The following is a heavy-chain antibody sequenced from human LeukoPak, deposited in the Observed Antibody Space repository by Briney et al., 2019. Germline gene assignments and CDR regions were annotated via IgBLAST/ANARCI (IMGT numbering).Heavy chain of an antibody. CDR2: IIPIFGTA. CDR1: GGTFSSYA. D-gene: IGHD1-26*01. Sequence: ASVKVSCKASGGTFSSYAISWVRQAPGQGLEWMGGIIPIFGTANYAQKFQGRVTITTDECTSTAYMELSSLRSEDAAVYYCARVVRDSGSYYVDYWGQGTLVTVSS. V-gene: IGHV1-69*05. CDR3: ARVVRDSGSYYVDY. J-gene: IGHJ4*02.